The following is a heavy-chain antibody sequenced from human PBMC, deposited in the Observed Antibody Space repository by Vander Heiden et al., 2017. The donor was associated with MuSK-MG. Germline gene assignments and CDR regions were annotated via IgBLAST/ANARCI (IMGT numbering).Heavy chain of an antibody. Sequence: QVQLQQWGAGLLKPSETLSLTCAVYGGSFSGYYWSWIRQPPGKGLGWIGEINHSGSTNYNPSLKSRVTISVDTSKNQFSLKLSSVTDADTAVYYCARVRTYYYGSGSYKAGCFDYWGQGTLVTVSS. CDR3: ARVRTYYYGSGSYKAGCFDY. V-gene: IGHV4-34*01. CDR1: GGSFSGYY. J-gene: IGHJ4*02. CDR2: INHSGST. D-gene: IGHD3-10*01.